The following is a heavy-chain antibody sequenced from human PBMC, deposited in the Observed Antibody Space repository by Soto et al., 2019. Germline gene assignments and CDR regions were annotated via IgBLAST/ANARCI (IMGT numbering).Heavy chain of an antibody. CDR2: IIPILGIA. CDR1: GGTFSSYT. D-gene: IGHD2-15*01. V-gene: IGHV1-69*02. Sequence: SVKVSCKASGGTFSSYTISWVRQAPGQGHEWMGRIIPILGIANYAQKFQGRVTITADKSTSTAYMELSSLRSEDTAVYYCARHKVAATQVGAFDIWGQGTMVTVSS. CDR3: ARHKVAATQVGAFDI. J-gene: IGHJ3*02.